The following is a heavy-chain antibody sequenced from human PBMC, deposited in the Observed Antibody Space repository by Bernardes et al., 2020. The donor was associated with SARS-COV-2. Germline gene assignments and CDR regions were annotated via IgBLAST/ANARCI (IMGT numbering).Heavy chain of an antibody. D-gene: IGHD1-26*01. CDR3: AKDIQSGSYYLMSSAFDI. V-gene: IGHV3-23*01. CDR1: GFTFNSYG. Sequence: GGSLRLSCAASGFTFNSYGMNWVRQAPGKGLEWVSATIGSGGSTHYADSVKGWFTISRDNYKNMLYLQMNSLRAEDTALYYCAKDIQSGSYYLMSSAFDIRGQGTMVTVSS. J-gene: IGHJ3*02. CDR2: TIGSGGST.